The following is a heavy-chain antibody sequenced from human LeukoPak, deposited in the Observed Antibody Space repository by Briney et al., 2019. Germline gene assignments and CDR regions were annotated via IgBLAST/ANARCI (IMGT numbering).Heavy chain of an antibody. D-gene: IGHD6-6*01. CDR3: ARDLTTSSTAYFHH. Sequence: GGSLRLSCAASGFTFSSYSMNWVRQAPGKGLEWVSSISSSGSHIYYADSVKGRFTISRDNAKNSLYLQMNSLRAEDTAVYYCARDLTTSSTAYFHHWGQGTLVTVSS. J-gene: IGHJ1*01. CDR2: ISSSGSHI. CDR1: GFTFSSYS. V-gene: IGHV3-21*01.